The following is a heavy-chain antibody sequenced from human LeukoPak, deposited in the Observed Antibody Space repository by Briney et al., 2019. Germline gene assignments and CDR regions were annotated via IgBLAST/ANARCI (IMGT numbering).Heavy chain of an antibody. J-gene: IGHJ4*02. Sequence: PGGSLRLSCAASGFTFSSYAMSWVRQAPGRGLEWVSAISGSGGSTYYADSVKGRFTISRDNPKNTLYLQMNSLRAEDTAVYYCARDEGGSYNYFWGQGTLVTVSS. CDR1: GFTFSSYA. V-gene: IGHV3-23*01. CDR2: ISGSGGST. D-gene: IGHD1-26*01. CDR3: ARDEGGSYNYF.